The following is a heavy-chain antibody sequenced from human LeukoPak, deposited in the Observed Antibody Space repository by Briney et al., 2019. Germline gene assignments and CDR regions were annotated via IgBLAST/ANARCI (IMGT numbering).Heavy chain of an antibody. Sequence: PSGTLSLTCMVSGGSISSYYWNWIRQPRGMGLDWFGDIYYSGCTNYNPSVKSRVTISVDTSKHQFSLKLSSVTAADTAVYYCARDRRYSYGYRGAFDIWGQGTMVTVSS. CDR3: ARDRRYSYGYRGAFDI. CDR1: GGSISSYY. V-gene: IGHV4-59*01. J-gene: IGHJ3*02. D-gene: IGHD5-18*01. CDR2: IYYSGCT.